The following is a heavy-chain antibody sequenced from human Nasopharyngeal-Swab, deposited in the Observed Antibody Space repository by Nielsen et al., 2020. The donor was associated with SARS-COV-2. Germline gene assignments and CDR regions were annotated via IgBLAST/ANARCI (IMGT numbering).Heavy chain of an antibody. CDR2: INHSGST. D-gene: IGHD1-1*01. V-gene: IGHV4-34*01. CDR1: GGSFSGYY. J-gene: IGHJ6*02. Sequence: GSLRLSCAVYGGSFSGYYWSWIRQPPGKGLEWIGEINHSGSTNYNPSLKSRVTISVDTSKNQFSLKLSSVTAADTAVYYCARVGGTPPPWPLYYYYYGMDVWGQGTTVTVSS. CDR3: ARVGGTPPPWPLYYYYYGMDV.